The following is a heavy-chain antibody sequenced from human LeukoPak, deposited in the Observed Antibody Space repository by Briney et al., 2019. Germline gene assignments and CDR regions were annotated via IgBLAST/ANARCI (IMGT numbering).Heavy chain of an antibody. V-gene: IGHV4-31*03. Sequence: PSETLSLTCTVSGGSISSGGYYWSWIRQHPGKGLEWIGYIYYSGSTYYNPSLKSRVTISVDTSKNQFSLKLSSVTAADTAVYYCARGETVVVTAWYYFDYWAREPWSPSPQ. D-gene: IGHD2-21*02. CDR1: GGSISSGGYY. CDR2: IYYSGST. J-gene: IGHJ4*02. CDR3: ARGETVVVTAWYYFDY.